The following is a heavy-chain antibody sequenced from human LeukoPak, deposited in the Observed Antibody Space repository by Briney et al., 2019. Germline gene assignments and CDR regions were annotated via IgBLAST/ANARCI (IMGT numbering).Heavy chain of an antibody. CDR3: ANLYSRSYIVSDY. CDR2: INPNSGGT. CDR1: GYTFTGYY. V-gene: IGHV1-2*06. J-gene: IGHJ4*02. Sequence: ASVKVSCKASGYTFTGYYMHWVRQAPGQGLEWMGRINPNSGGTNYAQKFQGRVTMTRDTSISTAYMELSRLRSDDTAVYYCANLYSRSYIVSDYWGQGTLVTVSS. D-gene: IGHD6-13*01.